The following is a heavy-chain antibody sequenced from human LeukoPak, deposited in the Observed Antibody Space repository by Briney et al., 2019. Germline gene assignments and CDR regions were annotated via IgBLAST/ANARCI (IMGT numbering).Heavy chain of an antibody. CDR2: VYHRGTT. V-gene: IGHV4-34*01. D-gene: IGHD1-26*01. CDR3: ARVWVESGTYYDDRGAFDY. Sequence: SETLSLTCAVYGGSFSGYYWSWIRQPPGRGLEWIGTVYHRGTTYYNPSLKSRVTTSVDTSKNQFSLNLSSVTAADTAVYYCARVWVESGTYYDDRGAFDYWGQGTLVTVSS. J-gene: IGHJ4*02. CDR1: GGSFSGYY.